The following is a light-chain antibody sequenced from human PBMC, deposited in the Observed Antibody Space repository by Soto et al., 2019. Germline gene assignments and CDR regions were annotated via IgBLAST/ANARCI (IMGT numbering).Light chain of an antibody. CDR1: QSVDST. CDR2: DAS. V-gene: IGKV3D-15*01. CDR3: QQYYNVPVT. Sequence: EIVLTQSTGTLSVSPGGRATLSCRASQSVDSTLAWYQQKPGQAPRLLIYDASRRATGIPDRFSGSGSGTDFTLTINRLQAEDVAVYYCQQYYNVPVTFGGGTKVDI. J-gene: IGKJ4*01.